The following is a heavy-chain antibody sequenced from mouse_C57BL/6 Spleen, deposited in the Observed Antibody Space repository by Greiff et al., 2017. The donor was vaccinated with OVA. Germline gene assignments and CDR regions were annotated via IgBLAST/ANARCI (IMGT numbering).Heavy chain of an antibody. V-gene: IGHV3-6*01. J-gene: IGHJ3*01. CDR2: ISYDGSN. CDR3: ASYYDYEAWFAY. D-gene: IGHD2-4*01. Sequence: DVQLQESGPGLVKPSQSLSLTCSVTGYSITSGYYWNWIRQFPGNKLEWMGYISYDGSNNYNPSLKNRISITRDTSKNQFFLKLNSVTTEDTATYYCASYYDYEAWFAYWGQGTLVTVSA. CDR1: GYSITSGYY.